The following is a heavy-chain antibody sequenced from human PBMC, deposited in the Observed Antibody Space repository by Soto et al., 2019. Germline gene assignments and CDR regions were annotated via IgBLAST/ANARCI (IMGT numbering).Heavy chain of an antibody. CDR1: GFTFSAYA. CDR3: AKDGGHIVVVPAAI. V-gene: IGHV3-23*01. D-gene: IGHD2-2*01. Sequence: PGGSLRLSCASSGFTFSAYAMILVRQAPGKGLEWVSAISGSGGSTYYADSVKGRFTISRDNSKNTLYLQMNSLRAEDTAVYYCAKDGGHIVVVPAAIWGQGTLVTVSS. CDR2: ISGSGGST. J-gene: IGHJ4*02.